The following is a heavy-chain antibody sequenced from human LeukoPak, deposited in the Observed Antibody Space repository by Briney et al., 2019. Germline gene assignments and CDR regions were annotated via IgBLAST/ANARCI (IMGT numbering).Heavy chain of an antibody. CDR2: ISYDGSNK. CDR3: AKSGRSNNSGMDV. D-gene: IGHD6-13*01. Sequence: PGGSLRLSCAASGFTFSSYGMHWVRQAPGKGLEWVAVISYDGSNKYYADSVKGRFTISRDNSKNTLYLQMNSLRAEDTAVYYCAKSGRSNNSGMDVWGQGTTVTASS. J-gene: IGHJ6*02. V-gene: IGHV3-30*18. CDR1: GFTFSSYG.